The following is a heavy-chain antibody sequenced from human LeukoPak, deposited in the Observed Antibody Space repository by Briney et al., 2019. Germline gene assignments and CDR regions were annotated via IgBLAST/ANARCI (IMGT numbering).Heavy chain of an antibody. Sequence: SVTVSCKASGGTFSSYAISWVRQAPGQGLEWMGGIIPIFGTAHYAQKLQGRVTITADESTSTAYMELSSLKSEDTAVYYCASNYYYYGMDVWGQGTTVTVSS. CDR2: IIPIFGTA. J-gene: IGHJ6*02. CDR3: ASNYYYYGMDV. CDR1: GGTFSSYA. V-gene: IGHV1-69*13.